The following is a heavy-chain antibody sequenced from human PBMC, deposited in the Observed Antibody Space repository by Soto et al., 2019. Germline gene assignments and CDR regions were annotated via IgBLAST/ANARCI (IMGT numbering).Heavy chain of an antibody. CDR3: AKGGVVPAARRSYYYSYGMDV. J-gene: IGHJ6*02. V-gene: IGHV3-9*01. CDR2: ISCSIGNI. CDR1: GFRFDNQW. D-gene: IGHD2-2*01. Sequence: PXGSLRLSFAASGFRFDNQWMECVRPSPGKGLEWVSGISCSIGNIGYADSVKGRFTISRDNAKNSLYLQMNSLRAEDTALYYCAKGGVVPAARRSYYYSYGMDVWGQRTTVTVSS.